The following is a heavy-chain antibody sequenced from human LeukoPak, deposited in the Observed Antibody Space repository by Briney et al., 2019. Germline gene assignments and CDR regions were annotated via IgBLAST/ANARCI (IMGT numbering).Heavy chain of an antibody. CDR1: GFTVSSNY. V-gene: IGHV3-53*05. CDR3: ARVDNIVATIGEFDP. D-gene: IGHD5-12*01. Sequence: GGSLRLSCAASGFTVSSNYMSWVRQAPGKGLEWVSVIYSGGSTYYADSVKGRFTISRDNSKNTLYLQMNSLRAEDTAVYYCARVDNIVATIGEFDPWGQGTLVTVSS. CDR2: IYSGGST. J-gene: IGHJ5*02.